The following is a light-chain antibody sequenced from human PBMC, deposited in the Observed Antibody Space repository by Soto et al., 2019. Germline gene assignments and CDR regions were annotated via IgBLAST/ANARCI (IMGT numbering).Light chain of an antibody. CDR2: HAS. CDR3: QQYASSPLT. CDR1: QSVGRDY. Sequence: EIVLTQSPGTLSLSPGERATLSCRASQSVGRDYLAWYQQKPGQAPRLLIYHASSRATGIPDRFSGSGSGTDFTLTISRLEPEDFAEFYRQQYASSPLTFGGGTKVEIK. V-gene: IGKV3-20*01. J-gene: IGKJ4*01.